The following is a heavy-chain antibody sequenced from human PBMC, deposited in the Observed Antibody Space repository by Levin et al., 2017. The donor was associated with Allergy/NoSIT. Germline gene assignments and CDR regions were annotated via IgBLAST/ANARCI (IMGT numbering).Heavy chain of an antibody. J-gene: IGHJ4*02. Sequence: PSETLSLTCAVYGGSFSGYYWSWIRQPPGKGLEWIGEINHSGSTNYNPSLKSRVTISVDTSKNQFSLKLSSVTAADTAVYYCARAAGTAYSSSWGDYWGQGTLVTVSS. CDR2: INHSGST. D-gene: IGHD6-13*01. CDR3: ARAAGTAYSSSWGDY. V-gene: IGHV4-34*01. CDR1: GGSFSGYY.